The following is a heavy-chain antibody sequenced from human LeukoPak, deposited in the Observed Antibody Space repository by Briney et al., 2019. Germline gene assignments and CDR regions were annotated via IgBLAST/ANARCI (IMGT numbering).Heavy chain of an antibody. CDR2: VSSSSSYI. CDR1: GFTFSSYS. J-gene: IGHJ3*02. V-gene: IGHV3-21*01. D-gene: IGHD2-2*01. CDR3: ARDSVPALGYQLPEAFDI. Sequence: GGSLRLSCAASGFTFSSYSMNWVRQAPGKGLEWVSSVSSSSSYIYYADSVKGRFTISRDNAKNSLYLQMNSLRAEDTAVYYCARDSVPALGYQLPEAFDIWGQGTMVTVSS.